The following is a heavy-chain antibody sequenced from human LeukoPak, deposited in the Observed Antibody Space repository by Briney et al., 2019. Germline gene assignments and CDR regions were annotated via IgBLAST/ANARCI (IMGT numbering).Heavy chain of an antibody. CDR1: GFAFSSYA. CDR3: ARAAGRYSYGENWFDP. J-gene: IGHJ5*02. V-gene: IGHV3-7*01. CDR2: IKQDGSEK. D-gene: IGHD5-18*01. Sequence: PGGSLRLSCAASGFAFSSYAMSWVRQAPGKGLEWVANIKQDGSEKYYVDSVKGRFTISRDNAKNSLYLQMNSLRAEDTAVYYCARAAGRYSYGENWFDPWGQGALVTVSA.